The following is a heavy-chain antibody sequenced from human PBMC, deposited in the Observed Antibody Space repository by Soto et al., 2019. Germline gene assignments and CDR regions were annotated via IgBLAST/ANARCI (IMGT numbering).Heavy chain of an antibody. Sequence: QVQLVQSGAEVKKPGASVKVSCKASGYTFTTYGINWVRQAPGQGLEWMGWISAYNGNTNSAQKLQGRRTMTTDTRKSTGHMELRSLRSEDTAVYYCARARGQMLRKGEFDPWGQGTLVIVSS. V-gene: IGHV1-18*01. CDR2: ISAYNGNT. D-gene: IGHD3-16*01. CDR3: ARARGQMLRKGEFDP. CDR1: GYTFTTYG. J-gene: IGHJ5*02.